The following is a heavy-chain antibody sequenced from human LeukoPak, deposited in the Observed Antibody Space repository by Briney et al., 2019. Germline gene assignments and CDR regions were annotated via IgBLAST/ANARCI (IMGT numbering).Heavy chain of an antibody. CDR3: ARHSLGYYYDSSGYYGSDY. D-gene: IGHD3-22*01. CDR1: GGSIISSSYY. V-gene: IGHV4-39*01. J-gene: IGHJ4*02. CDR2: IYYSGST. Sequence: PSETLSLTCTVSGGSIISSSYYWGWIRQPPGKGLEWIGSIYYSGSTYYNPSLKSRVTISVDTSKNQFSLKLSSVTAADTAVYYCARHSLGYYYDSSGYYGSDYWGQGTLVTVSS.